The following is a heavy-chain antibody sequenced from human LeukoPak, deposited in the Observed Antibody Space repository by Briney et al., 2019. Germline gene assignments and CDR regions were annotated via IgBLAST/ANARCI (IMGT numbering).Heavy chain of an antibody. J-gene: IGHJ4*02. CDR1: GFTFSSYS. CDR3: ARRMSAYSGSYPFDH. Sequence: GGSLRLSCAASGFTFSSYSMNWVRQAPGKGLEWVSSISSSSSYIYYADSVKGRFTISRDNAKNSLYLQMNSLRAEDTAVYYCARRMSAYSGSYPFDHWGQGTLVTVSS. D-gene: IGHD1-26*01. V-gene: IGHV3-21*01. CDR2: ISSSSSYI.